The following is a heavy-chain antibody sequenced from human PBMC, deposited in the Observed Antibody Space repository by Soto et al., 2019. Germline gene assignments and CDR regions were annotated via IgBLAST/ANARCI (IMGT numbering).Heavy chain of an antibody. D-gene: IGHD2-15*01. J-gene: IGHJ4*02. CDR1: GGSISSGGYY. V-gene: IGHV4-31*03. CDR3: AREGLSVVAAIDY. Sequence: QVQLQESGPGLVKPSQTLSLTCTVSGGSISSGGYYWSWIRQHPGKGLEWIGYIYYSGSTYYNPSLKSRVTISVDTSKNQFSRKLSSVTAADTAVYYCAREGLSVVAAIDYWGQGTLVTVSS. CDR2: IYYSGST.